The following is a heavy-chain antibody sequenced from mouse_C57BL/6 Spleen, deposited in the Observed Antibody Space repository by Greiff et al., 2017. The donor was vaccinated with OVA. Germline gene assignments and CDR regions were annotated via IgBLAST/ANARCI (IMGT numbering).Heavy chain of an antibody. CDR1: GFNIKDYY. CDR2: IDPEDGET. J-gene: IGHJ3*01. V-gene: IGHV14-2*01. Sequence: VQLQQSGAELVKPGASVKLSCTASGFNIKDYYMHWVKQRPEQGLEWIGRIDPEDGETNYAPKFQGKAPITADTSSNTAYLQLISLTSEDTAVYYCARPLYCSSFACFAYWGQGTLVTVSA. D-gene: IGHD1-1*01. CDR3: ARPLYCSSFACFAY.